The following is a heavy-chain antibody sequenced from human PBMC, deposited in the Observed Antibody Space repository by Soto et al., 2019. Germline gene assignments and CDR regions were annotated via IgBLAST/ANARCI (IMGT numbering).Heavy chain of an antibody. D-gene: IGHD6-19*01. Sequence: SVKVSCKASGGTFSSYAISWVRQAPGQGLEWMGEIIPIFGTANYAQKFQDRVTITADESTSTAYMELSSLRSEDTAVYYCARASGGYSSGYYYYGMDVWGQGTTVTVSS. CDR2: IIPIFGTA. V-gene: IGHV1-69*13. CDR1: GGTFSSYA. CDR3: ARASGGYSSGYYYYGMDV. J-gene: IGHJ6*02.